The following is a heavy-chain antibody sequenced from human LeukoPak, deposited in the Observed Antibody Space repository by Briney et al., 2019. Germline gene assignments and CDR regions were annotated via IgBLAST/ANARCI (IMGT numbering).Heavy chain of an antibody. D-gene: IGHD3-10*01. CDR3: ARGTGRNYYGSGSYYRGRNWFDP. V-gene: IGHV4-34*01. CDR2: INHSGST. CDR1: GGSFSGYY. Sequence: SETLSLTCAVYGGSFSGYYWSWIRQPPGKGLEWIGEINHSGSTNYNPSLESRVTISVDTSKNQFSLKLSSVTAADTAVYYCARGTGRNYYGSGSYYRGRNWFDPWGQGTLVTVSS. J-gene: IGHJ5*02.